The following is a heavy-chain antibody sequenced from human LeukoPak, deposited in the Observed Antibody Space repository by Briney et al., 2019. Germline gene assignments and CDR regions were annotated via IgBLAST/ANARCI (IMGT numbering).Heavy chain of an antibody. CDR2: IYYSGST. CDR3: ARAMALDAFDI. Sequence: PSQTLSLTCTVSGGSISSGDYYWSWIRQPPGKGLEWIEYIYYSGSTYYNPSLKSRVTISVDTSKNQFSLKLSSVTAADTAVYYCARAMALDAFDIWGQGTMVTVSS. D-gene: IGHD3-10*01. J-gene: IGHJ3*02. CDR1: GGSISSGDYY. V-gene: IGHV4-30-4*01.